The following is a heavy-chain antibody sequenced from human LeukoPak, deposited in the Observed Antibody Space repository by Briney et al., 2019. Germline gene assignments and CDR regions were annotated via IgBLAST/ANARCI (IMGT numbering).Heavy chain of an antibody. V-gene: IGHV3-9*01. CDR1: GFTFDDYA. CDR2: ISWNSGSI. J-gene: IGHJ3*02. CDR3: AKEWWLALLGNDAFDI. Sequence: GRSLRLSCAASGFTFDDYARHWVRQAPGKGLEWVSGISWNSGSIGYADSVKGRFTISRDNAKNSLYLQMNSLRAEDTALYYCAKEWWLALLGNDAFDIWGQGTMVTVSS. D-gene: IGHD6-19*01.